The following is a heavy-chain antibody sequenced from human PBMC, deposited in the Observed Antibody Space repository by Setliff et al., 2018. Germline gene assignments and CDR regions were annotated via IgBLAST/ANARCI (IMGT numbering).Heavy chain of an antibody. Sequence: ASVKISCKTSGYPFVGYFIYWMRQAPGQGLEWVGWIDPKSGRTKYAVKFQGRVTMTRDTSSSTIYMEVNSLTSDDTAVYFCAKQGDLAFDYWGQGTQVTVSS. J-gene: IGHJ4*02. CDR3: AKQGDLAFDY. D-gene: IGHD3-16*01. CDR2: IDPKSGRT. V-gene: IGHV1-2*02. CDR1: GYPFVGYF.